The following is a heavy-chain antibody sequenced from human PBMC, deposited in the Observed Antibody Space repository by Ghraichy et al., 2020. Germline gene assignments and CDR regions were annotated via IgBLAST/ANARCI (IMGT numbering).Heavy chain of an antibody. Sequence: GESLNISCKGSGYSFTSYWIGWVRQMPGKGLEWMGIIYPGDSDTRYSPSFQGQVTISADKSISTAYLQWSSLKASDTAMYYCARPLELLYDAFDIWGQGTMVTVSS. CDR1: GYSFTSYW. J-gene: IGHJ3*02. V-gene: IGHV5-51*01. D-gene: IGHD1-7*01. CDR2: IYPGDSDT. CDR3: ARPLELLYDAFDI.